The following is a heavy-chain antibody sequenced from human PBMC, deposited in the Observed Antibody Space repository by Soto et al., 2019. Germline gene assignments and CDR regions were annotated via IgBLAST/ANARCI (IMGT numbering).Heavy chain of an antibody. Sequence: GALRLSRGAAGFSFSSYSMHWLRQAPGKGLEWVSSISSSSSYIYYADSVKGRFTISRDNAKNSLKLHMNSLSAEDTAVYYCARAVDPYACGIWGQGTMVTVSS. CDR1: GFSFSSYS. CDR2: ISSSSSYI. CDR3: ARAVDPYACGI. J-gene: IGHJ3*02. V-gene: IGHV3-21*04. D-gene: IGHD5-12*01.